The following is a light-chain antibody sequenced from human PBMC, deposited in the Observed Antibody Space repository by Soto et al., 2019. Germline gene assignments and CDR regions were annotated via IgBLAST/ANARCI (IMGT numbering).Light chain of an antibody. V-gene: IGLV2-14*03. CDR2: DVS. Sequence: QAVVTQPASVSGSPGQSITISCTGTSSDVGGYNYVSWYQQYPGKAPKLMIYDVSNRPSGVSNRFSGSKSGNTASLTISGLQAEDEADYFCSSYTGSSTYVFGTGTKVTVL. CDR1: SSDVGGYNY. J-gene: IGLJ1*01. CDR3: SSYTGSSTYV.